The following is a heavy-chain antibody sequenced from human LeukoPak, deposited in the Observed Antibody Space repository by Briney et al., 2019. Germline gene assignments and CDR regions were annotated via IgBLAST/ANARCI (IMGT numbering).Heavy chain of an antibody. D-gene: IGHD5-18*01. CDR1: GFTVSSNY. CDR3: ARRELLGYSYGLRTFNI. J-gene: IGHJ3*02. V-gene: IGHV3-66*04. Sequence: SGGSLRLSCAASGFTVSSNYMSWVRQAPGEGLEWVSVIYSGGIYNDGTTNYGDSVKGRFTISRDNSKNTLYLQMNSLRAEDTAVYYCARRELLGYSYGLRTFNIWGQGTTVTVSS. CDR2: IYSGGIYNDGTT.